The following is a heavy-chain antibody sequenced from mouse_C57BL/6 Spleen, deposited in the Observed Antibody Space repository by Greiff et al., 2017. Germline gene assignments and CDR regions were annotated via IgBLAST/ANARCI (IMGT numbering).Heavy chain of an antibody. CDR3: ASSGGSSYFDY. CDR1: GYTFTSYG. Sequence: VKLQQSGAELVRPGASVKLSCKASGYTFTSYGISWVKQRPGQGLEWIGEIYPRSGNTYYNEKFKGKATLTADKSSSTAYMELRSLTSEDAAVYFCASSGGSSYFDYWGQGTTLTVSS. CDR2: IYPRSGNT. J-gene: IGHJ2*01. V-gene: IGHV1-81*01. D-gene: IGHD1-1*01.